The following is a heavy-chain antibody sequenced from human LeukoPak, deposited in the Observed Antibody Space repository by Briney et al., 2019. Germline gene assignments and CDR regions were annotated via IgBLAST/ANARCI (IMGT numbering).Heavy chain of an antibody. Sequence: ETLSLTCAVSGGSISSSNWWSWVRQPPGKGLEWVSSISSSSTYIYYADSVKGRFTISRDNAKNSLYLQMNSLRAEDTAVYYCARASGWYERGPDYYYYYMDVWGKGTTVTVSS. J-gene: IGHJ6*03. CDR2: ISSSSTYI. D-gene: IGHD6-19*01. CDR1: GGSISSSNW. V-gene: IGHV3-21*01. CDR3: ARASGWYERGPDYYYYYMDV.